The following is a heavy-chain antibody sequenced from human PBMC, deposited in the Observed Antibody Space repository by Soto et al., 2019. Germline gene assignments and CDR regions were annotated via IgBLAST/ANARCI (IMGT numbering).Heavy chain of an antibody. D-gene: IGHD3-9*01. CDR1: GFTFYICA. CDR2: ISGSGGGT. CDR3: AKPLTTGYYFPFDY. J-gene: IGHJ4*02. V-gene: IGHV3-23*01. Sequence: GGSLRLSCAASGFTFYICAMSWVRPAPGEGLEWVSAISGSGGGTYYADSVKGRFTISRDNSKNTLYLQMNSLRAEDTAVYYCAKPLTTGYYFPFDYWGQGTLVTVSS.